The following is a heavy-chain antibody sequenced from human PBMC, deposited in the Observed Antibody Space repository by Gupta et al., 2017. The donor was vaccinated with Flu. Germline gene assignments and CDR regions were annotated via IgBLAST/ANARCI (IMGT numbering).Heavy chain of an antibody. CDR2: IIPIFGTA. D-gene: IGHD5-12*01. V-gene: IGHV1-69*06. CDR1: GGTFSSYA. J-gene: IGHJ6*02. Sequence: QVQLVQSGAEVKKPGSSVKVSCQAAGGTFSSYAISWVRQAPGQGLEWMGGIIPIFGTANYAQKFQGRVTITADKSTSTAYMELSSLRSEDTAVYYCARVEATITPRWDYYYYGMDVWGQGTTVTVSS. CDR3: ARVEATITPRWDYYYYGMDV.